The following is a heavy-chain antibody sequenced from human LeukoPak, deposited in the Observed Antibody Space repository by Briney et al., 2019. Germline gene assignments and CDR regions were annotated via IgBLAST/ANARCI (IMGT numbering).Heavy chain of an antibody. CDR2: MIPIFGTA. CDR1: GGTFSSYA. V-gene: IGHV1-69*13. J-gene: IGHJ3*02. D-gene: IGHD1-26*01. CDR3: ARRVGNKDIFDI. Sequence: ASVKVSCKASGGTFSSYAISWVRQAPGQGLEWMGGMIPIFGTANYAQKFQGRVTITADESTSTAYMELSSLRSEDTAVYYCARRVGNKDIFDIWGQGTMVTVSS.